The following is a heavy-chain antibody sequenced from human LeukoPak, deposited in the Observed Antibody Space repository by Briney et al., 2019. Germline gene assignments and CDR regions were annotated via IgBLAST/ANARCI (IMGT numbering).Heavy chain of an antibody. CDR3: AKDAVAGNNYYYYYYMDV. Sequence: GGSLRLSCVASGITFSSHGMHWVRQAPGKGLEWVAFIRYDGSDKYYADSVKGRFTISRDNSKNTLYLQMNSLRAEDTAVYYCAKDAVAGNNYYYYYYMDVWGKGTTVTVSS. CDR2: IRYDGSDK. D-gene: IGHD6-19*01. V-gene: IGHV3-30*02. J-gene: IGHJ6*03. CDR1: GITFSSHG.